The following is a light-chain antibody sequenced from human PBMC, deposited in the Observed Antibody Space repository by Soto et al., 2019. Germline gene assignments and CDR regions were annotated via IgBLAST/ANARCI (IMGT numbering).Light chain of an antibody. CDR1: QSVRSNY. CDR2: GAS. CDR3: QHYSSSPYT. V-gene: IGKV3-20*01. Sequence: EFVLTQSPGTLSLSPGERATLSCRASQSVRSNYLAWYQQKPGQSHRLLIYGASNRATGIPAMFSGSGSGTAFTLTHSRLEPEDFAVFYCQHYSSSPYTFGQRTTLQIK. J-gene: IGKJ2*01.